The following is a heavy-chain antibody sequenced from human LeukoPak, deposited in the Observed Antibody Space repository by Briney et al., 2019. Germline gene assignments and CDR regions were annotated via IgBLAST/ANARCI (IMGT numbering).Heavy chain of an antibody. V-gene: IGHV4-61*02. CDR2: IYADGSS. CDR3: ARGYYYRG. CDR1: GGSVSSENSY. Sequence: SETLSLTCTVSGGSVSSENSYWNWLRQPAGKGLEWIGRIYADGSSTYNPSLKSRVTISVDTSKDQFSLRLTSMTAADTAGYYWARGYYYRGWGQGTLVTVSS. J-gene: IGHJ4*02. D-gene: IGHD3-10*01.